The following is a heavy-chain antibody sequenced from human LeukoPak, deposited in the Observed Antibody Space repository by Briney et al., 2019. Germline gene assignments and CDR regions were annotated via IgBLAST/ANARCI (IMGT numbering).Heavy chain of an antibody. CDR3: ARHTYSDYIVFNY. CDR1: GGSISSYF. J-gene: IGHJ4*02. Sequence: SETLSLTCTVSGGSISSYFWSWIRQPPGMGLEWIGYISYSGSTYYNPSLKSRVTISTDTSNNQFSLKLSSVTAADTAVYYCARHTYSDYIVFNYWGQGTLVTVSS. V-gene: IGHV4-59*08. CDR2: ISYSGST. D-gene: IGHD4-11*01.